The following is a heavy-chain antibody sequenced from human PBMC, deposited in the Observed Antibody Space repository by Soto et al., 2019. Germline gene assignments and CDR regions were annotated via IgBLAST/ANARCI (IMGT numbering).Heavy chain of an antibody. CDR3: ARPFDTSGWYDH. J-gene: IGHJ5*02. CDR1: GYSFTSYW. CDR2: IYPGDSDT. D-gene: IGHD6-19*01. V-gene: IGHV5-51*01. Sequence: GESLTISCKGSGYSFTSYWIAWVRQMPGKGLECMGIIYPGDSDTRYSPSFEGQVTISADKSINTAYLQWSSLKASDSAMYYCARPFDTSGWYDHWGQGTLVTVSS.